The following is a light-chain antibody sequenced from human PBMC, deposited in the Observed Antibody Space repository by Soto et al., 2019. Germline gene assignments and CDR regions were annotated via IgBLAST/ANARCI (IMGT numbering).Light chain of an antibody. CDR1: QGISSY. J-gene: IGKJ2*01. CDR3: QQYYSYPLYMYT. V-gene: IGKV1-8*01. CDR2: AAS. Sequence: IRMTQSPSSLSASTGDRVTITCRASQGISSYLAWYQQKPGKAPKLLIYAASTLQSGVPSRFSGSGSGTDFTLTISCLQSEDFATYYCQQYYSYPLYMYTFGQGIKVDIK.